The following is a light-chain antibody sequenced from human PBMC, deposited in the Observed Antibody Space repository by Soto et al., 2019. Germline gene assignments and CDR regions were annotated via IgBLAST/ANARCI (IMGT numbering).Light chain of an antibody. CDR2: GAS. CDR1: QSVSSN. CDR3: QQYNNWPPWT. Sequence: EIVITQSPATLSVSPGERATLSCRASQSVSSNLAWYQQKPGQAPRLLIYGASTRATGIPARFSGSGSGTEFTLTISRLQSEDFAVYYCQQYNNWPPWTLGQGTKVDTK. J-gene: IGKJ1*01. V-gene: IGKV3-15*01.